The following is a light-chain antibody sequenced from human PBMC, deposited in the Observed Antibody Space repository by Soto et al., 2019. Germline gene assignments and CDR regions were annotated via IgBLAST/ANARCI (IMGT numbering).Light chain of an antibody. J-gene: IGKJ5*01. V-gene: IGKV1-39*01. CDR1: QNIRSR. Sequence: DIQLTQSPSFLSASVGNRVTITCRASQNIRSRLAWYQQKPGKAPKLLIYGASTLQSGVPSRFSGSGSGTDYTLTISSLQPEDFATYYCQQSYRTPTFGQGTRLEIK. CDR2: GAS. CDR3: QQSYRTPT.